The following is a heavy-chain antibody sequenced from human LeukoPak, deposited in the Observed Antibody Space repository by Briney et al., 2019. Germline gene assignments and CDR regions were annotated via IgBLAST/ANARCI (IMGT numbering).Heavy chain of an antibody. D-gene: IGHD4-11*01. CDR1: GGSISSYY. J-gene: IGHJ4*02. CDR3: AREATVSRYFDY. CDR2: VYTSGST. V-gene: IGHV4-4*07. Sequence: PSETLSLTCNVSGGSISSYYWSWIRQPAGKGLEWIGRVYTSGSTNYIPSLKSRVTMSVDTSKNLFSLNLTSVTAADTAVYYCAREATVSRYFDYWGQGTLVTVSS.